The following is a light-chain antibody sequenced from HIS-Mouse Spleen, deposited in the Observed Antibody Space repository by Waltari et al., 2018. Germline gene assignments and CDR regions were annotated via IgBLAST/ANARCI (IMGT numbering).Light chain of an antibody. V-gene: IGKV3-11*01. CDR2: GAS. J-gene: IGKJ4*01. Sequence: EIVMTQSPATLSVSPGERATLSCRASQSVSSNLAWYQQKPGQAPRLLIYGASIRATGIPARFSGSGSGTDFTLTISSLEPEDFAVYYCQQRSNWPPLTFGGGTKVEIK. CDR1: QSVSSN. CDR3: QQRSNWPPLT.